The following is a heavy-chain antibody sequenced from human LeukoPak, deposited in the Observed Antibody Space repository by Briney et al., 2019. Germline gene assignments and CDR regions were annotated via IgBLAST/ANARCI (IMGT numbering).Heavy chain of an antibody. CDR3: ARDCTSTVCHDY. V-gene: IGHV3-11*01. CDR1: GFTLSDYY. Sequence: GGSLRLSCAASGFTLSDYYMSWIRQAPGKGLEGVSYISSSGSTIYYADSVKGRFTISRDNAKNSLYLQMNSLRAEDTAVYYCARDCTSTVCHDYWGQGTLVTVSS. J-gene: IGHJ4*02. CDR2: ISSSGSTI. D-gene: IGHD2-2*01.